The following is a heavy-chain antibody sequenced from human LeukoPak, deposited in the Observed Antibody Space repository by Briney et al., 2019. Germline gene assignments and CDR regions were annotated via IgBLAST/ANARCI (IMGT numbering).Heavy chain of an antibody. CDR1: GGTFNSYA. V-gene: IGHV1-69*06. Sequence: GASVKVSCKASGGTFNSYAISWVRQAPGQGLEWMGGIIPIFGTANYAQKFQGRVTITADKSTSTAYMELSSLRSEDTAVYYCARGPRYCSSTSCQRYYYYYMDVWGKGTTVTISS. CDR3: ARGPRYCSSTSCQRYYYYYMDV. D-gene: IGHD2-2*01. J-gene: IGHJ6*03. CDR2: IIPIFGTA.